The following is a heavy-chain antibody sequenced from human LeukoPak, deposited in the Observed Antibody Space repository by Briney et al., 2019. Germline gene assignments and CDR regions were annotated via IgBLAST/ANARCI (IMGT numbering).Heavy chain of an antibody. D-gene: IGHD2-2*01. Sequence: SQTQSLTCTVSGGSISSGGYYWSWIRQHPGTGLEWIGYIYYSGSTYYNPSLKSRVTISVDTSKSQFSLKLSSVTAADTAVYYCARGGCSSTSCYGWFDPWGQGTLVTVSS. J-gene: IGHJ5*02. V-gene: IGHV4-31*03. CDR3: ARGGCSSTSCYGWFDP. CDR2: IYYSGST. CDR1: GGSISSGGYY.